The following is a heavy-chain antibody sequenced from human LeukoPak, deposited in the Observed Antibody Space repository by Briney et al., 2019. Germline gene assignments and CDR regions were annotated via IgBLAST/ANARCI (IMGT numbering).Heavy chain of an antibody. J-gene: IGHJ4*02. D-gene: IGHD2-2*01. Sequence: PSETLSLTCAVYGGSFSGYYWSWIRQPPGKGLEWIGEINHSGSTSYNPSLKSRVTISVDTSKNQFSLKLSSVTAADTAVYYCASGSESTSCSHWGQGTLVTVSS. V-gene: IGHV4-34*01. CDR2: INHSGST. CDR1: GGSFSGYY. CDR3: ASGSESTSCSH.